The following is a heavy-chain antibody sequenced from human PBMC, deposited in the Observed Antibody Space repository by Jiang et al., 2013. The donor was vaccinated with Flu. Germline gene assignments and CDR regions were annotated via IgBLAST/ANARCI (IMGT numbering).Heavy chain of an antibody. D-gene: IGHD6-13*01. CDR3: AKDAGSSWLNFDY. CDR2: ISASGGGT. V-gene: IGHV3-23*01. Sequence: TYGMNWVRQAPGKGLEWVSAISASGGGTYYTDSVKGRFTISRDNFKNTLYLQMNSLRAEDTAVYYCAKDAGSSWLNFDYWGQGTLVTVSS. J-gene: IGHJ4*02. CDR1: TYG.